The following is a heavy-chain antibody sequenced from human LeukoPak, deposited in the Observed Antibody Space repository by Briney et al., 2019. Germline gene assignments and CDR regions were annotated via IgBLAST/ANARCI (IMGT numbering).Heavy chain of an antibody. J-gene: IGHJ4*02. Sequence: PSETLSLTSTVSVGSISSYYWGWIGQPPGKGLEWIGYMYYSGSTNYNPSLKSRVTMSVDTSKNQFSLKLSSVTAADTAVYYCARVSVSGYSYALDFWGQGTLVTVSS. CDR3: ARVSVSGYSYALDF. CDR1: VGSISSYY. D-gene: IGHD5-18*01. V-gene: IGHV4-59*01. CDR2: MYYSGST.